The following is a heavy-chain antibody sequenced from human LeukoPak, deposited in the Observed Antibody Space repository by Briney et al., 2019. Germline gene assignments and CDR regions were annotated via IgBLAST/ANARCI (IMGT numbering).Heavy chain of an antibody. CDR3: AVTWIQLWFSDYYYGMDV. J-gene: IGHJ6*02. Sequence: PSETLSLTCAVYGGSFSGYYWSWIRQPPGKGLEWIGSIYYSGSTYYNPSLKSRVTISVDTSKNQFSLKLSSVTAADTAVYYCAVTWIQLWFSDYYYGMDVWGQGTTVTVSS. D-gene: IGHD5-18*01. CDR2: IYYSGST. CDR1: GGSFSGYY. V-gene: IGHV4-34*01.